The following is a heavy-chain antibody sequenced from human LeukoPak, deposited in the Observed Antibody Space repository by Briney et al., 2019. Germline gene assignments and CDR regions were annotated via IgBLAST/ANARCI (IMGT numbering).Heavy chain of an antibody. J-gene: IGHJ2*01. CDR2: IENDGTKK. Sequence: GGSLRLSCEASGFTFSNFTMHWVRQAPGKGLEWVALIENDGTKKYYADSMKGRFTLSRDNSKSTMYLQVNSLRVEDTAVYYCARESHSFDLWGRGTLVTVSS. V-gene: IGHV3-30*02. CDR3: ARESHSFDL. CDR1: GFTFSNFT.